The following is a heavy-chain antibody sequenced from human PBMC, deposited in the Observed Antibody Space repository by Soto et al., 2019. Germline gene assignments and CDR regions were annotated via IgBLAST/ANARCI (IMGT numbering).Heavy chain of an antibody. CDR3: ATSNTTCPGCYS. V-gene: IGHV4-59*01. CDR2: ISHSGLR. J-gene: IGHJ5*02. D-gene: IGHD2-2*01. Sequence: WIWIRQSPGKGLEWIGYISHSGLRHYRASLQSRLTMSVETSKNQFSLNLTSVTAADTAIYYCATSNTTCPGCYSWGQGTLVTVSS.